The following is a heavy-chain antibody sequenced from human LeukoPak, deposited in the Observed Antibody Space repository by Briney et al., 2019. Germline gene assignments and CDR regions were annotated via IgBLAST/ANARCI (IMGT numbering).Heavy chain of an antibody. J-gene: IGHJ4*02. CDR2: IKPSGGST. CDR3: AREVPENFNFDY. CDR1: GYTFTSYY. Sequence: PWASVKVSCKASGYTFTSYYTHWVRQAPGQGLEWMGIIKPSGGSTLYAQKFQGRVTVTSDMSTSTVHVELSSLRSEDTAVYYCAREVPENFNFDYWGQGTLVTVSS. V-gene: IGHV1-46*01. D-gene: IGHD2/OR15-2a*01.